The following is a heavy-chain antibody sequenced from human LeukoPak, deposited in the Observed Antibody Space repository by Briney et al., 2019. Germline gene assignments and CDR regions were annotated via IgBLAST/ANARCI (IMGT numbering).Heavy chain of an antibody. V-gene: IGHV4-61*01. CDR2: IYSSGNT. Sequence: SETLSLTCTVSGGSISSSSYYWNWIRQPPGKGLEWIGNIYSSGNTNSNPSLRGRVTISVDTSKNQFSLNLTSVTAADTAVYFCARGVVITGLDYWGLGTLVTVSS. J-gene: IGHJ4*02. CDR1: GGSISSSSYY. D-gene: IGHD3-3*01. CDR3: ARGVVITGLDY.